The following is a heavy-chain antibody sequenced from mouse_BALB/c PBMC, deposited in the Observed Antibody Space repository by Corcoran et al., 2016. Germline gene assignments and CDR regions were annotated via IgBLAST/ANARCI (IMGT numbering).Heavy chain of an antibody. V-gene: IGHV1S136*01. J-gene: IGHJ2*01. CDR3: AREVPGGYPFDY. CDR1: GYTFTSYV. D-gene: IGHD2-2*01. Sequence: EVQLQQSGPELVKPGASVKMSCTASGYTFTSYVMHWVKQKPGQGLEWIGDIYPYNDDTKYNEEFKGKATLTADKSSSTAYMELNSLTSEDSAVYYCAREVPGGYPFDYWGQGTTLTVSS. CDR2: IYPYNDDT.